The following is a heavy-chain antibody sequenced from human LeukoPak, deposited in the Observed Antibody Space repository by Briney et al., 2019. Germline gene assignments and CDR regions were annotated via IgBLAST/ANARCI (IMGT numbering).Heavy chain of an antibody. CDR2: IHHSVGT. J-gene: IGHJ4*02. CDR3: ARKGPAAIADY. Sequence: PSGTLSLTCAVSGGFITSGNWWGWFRQPPGKGLGWIGEIHHSVGTNYNPSLKSRVAISMDKSKNQFSLDVTSVTAADTAMYYCARKGPAAIADYWGRGTLVTVSS. V-gene: IGHV4-4*02. CDR1: GGFITSGNW. D-gene: IGHD2-2*01.